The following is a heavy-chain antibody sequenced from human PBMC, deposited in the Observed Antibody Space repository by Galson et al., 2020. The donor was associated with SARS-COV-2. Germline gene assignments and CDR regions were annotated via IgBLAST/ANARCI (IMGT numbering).Heavy chain of an antibody. CDR2: ISSNGATS. CDR3: LSYSSKRQNY. D-gene: IGHD2-2*01. J-gene: IGHJ4*02. V-gene: IGHV3-64D*06. CDR1: GFIFSDYA. Sequence: GGSLRLSCSASGFIFSDYAMHWVRQAPGKGLEYVSAISSNGATSFYADSVNGRFTMSRDNSKNMFYLQMSALRLEDTAFYYCLSYSSKRQNYWGQGTLVTVSS.